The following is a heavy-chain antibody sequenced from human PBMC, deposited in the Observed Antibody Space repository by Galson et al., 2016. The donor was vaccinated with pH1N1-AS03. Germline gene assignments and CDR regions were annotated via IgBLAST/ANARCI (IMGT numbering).Heavy chain of an antibody. CDR1: GFTFSKTG. Sequence: SLRLSCAASGFTFSKTGMNWVRQAPGKGPGWVSSIDEGGSHPYSADSLLGRFTISRDNTKNSLFLHMNSLRAEDTAVYSCVTDGTFGSAIEHWAQGTLVTVSS. CDR2: IDEGGSHP. V-gene: IGHV3-21*01. CDR3: VTDGTFGSAIEH. D-gene: IGHD2-15*01. J-gene: IGHJ4*02.